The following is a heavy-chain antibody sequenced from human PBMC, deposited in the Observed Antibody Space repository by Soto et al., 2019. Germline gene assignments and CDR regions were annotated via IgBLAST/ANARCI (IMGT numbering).Heavy chain of an antibody. CDR2: ISAGGDAT. D-gene: IGHD3-22*01. Sequence: LRLSCAASGFTFSNYAMSWARQAPGKGLEWVSTISAGGDATFYADSVKGRFTISRDNSKNTLYLQMNSLRADDTAVYYCAKDTGSDYYYDSSGYYSAFDVWGQGTMVTVSS. V-gene: IGHV3-23*01. CDR3: AKDTGSDYYYDSSGYYSAFDV. J-gene: IGHJ3*01. CDR1: GFTFSNYA.